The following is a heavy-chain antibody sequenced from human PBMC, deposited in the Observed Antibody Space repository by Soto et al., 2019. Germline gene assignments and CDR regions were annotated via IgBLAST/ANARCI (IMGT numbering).Heavy chain of an antibody. J-gene: IGHJ4*02. Sequence: SXTLYLTCTVSGDSISSSSNHWGLIRQPPGKGLEWIGNIYYSENTYYNPSLKSRVTISVDTSKNQFSLRLTYVTAADTAVYYCATHPPYGPLDYWGQGTLVTVSS. CDR1: GDSISSSSNH. CDR3: ATHPPYGPLDY. CDR2: IYYSENT. D-gene: IGHD4-17*01. V-gene: IGHV4-39*01.